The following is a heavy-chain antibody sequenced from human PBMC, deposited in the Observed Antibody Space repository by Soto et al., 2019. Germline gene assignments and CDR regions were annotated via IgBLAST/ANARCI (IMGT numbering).Heavy chain of an antibody. J-gene: IGHJ6*02. V-gene: IGHV3-33*01. CDR3: ARDLGQLVPGGMDV. CDR2: IWYDGSNK. D-gene: IGHD6-6*01. CDR1: GFTFSSYG. Sequence: GGSLRLSCAASGFTFSSYGMHWVRQAPGKGLEWVAVIWYDGSNKYYADSVEGRFTISRDNSKNTLYLQMNSLRAEDTAVYYCARDLGQLVPGGMDVWGQGTTVTVSS.